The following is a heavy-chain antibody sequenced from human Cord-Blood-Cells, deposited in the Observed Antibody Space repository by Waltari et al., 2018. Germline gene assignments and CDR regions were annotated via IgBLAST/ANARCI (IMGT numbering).Heavy chain of an antibody. Sequence: QVQLQQWGAGLLKPSETLSLTCAGSGGSFSGYYWSWIRQPPGKGLEWIGEINHSRSTNYNPSLKSRVTISVDTSKNQFSLKLSSVTAADTAVYYCARDQGIAVAGDYWGQGTLVTVSS. D-gene: IGHD6-19*01. CDR2: INHSRST. CDR1: GGSFSGYY. CDR3: ARDQGIAVAGDY. V-gene: IGHV4-34*01. J-gene: IGHJ4*02.